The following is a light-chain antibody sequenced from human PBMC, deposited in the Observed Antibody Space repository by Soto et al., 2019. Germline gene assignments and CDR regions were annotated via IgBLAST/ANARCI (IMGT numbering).Light chain of an antibody. J-gene: IGKJ1*01. Sequence: DIQMTQSPSSLSASVGDRVTITCRASQSISSYLNWYQQKPGKAPKLLIYAASSLQSGVPSRFSGSGSGTDFTPTISSLQPEDFATYYCQQSYSTLWTFGQGTKV. V-gene: IGKV1-39*01. CDR3: QQSYSTLWT. CDR1: QSISSY. CDR2: AAS.